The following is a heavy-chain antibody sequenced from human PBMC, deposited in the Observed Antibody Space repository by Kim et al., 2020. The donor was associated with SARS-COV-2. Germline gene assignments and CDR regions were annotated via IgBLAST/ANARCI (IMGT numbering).Heavy chain of an antibody. V-gene: IGHV3-15*01. CDR3: ITDNPRIVVDLGY. Sequence: GGSLRLSCAASGFTFSNAWMNWVRQAPGKGLEWVGRIKSKTDGGTTDYAAPVKGRFTISRDDSKNTLYLQMNSLKTEDTAVYYCITDNPRIVVDLGYWGQGTLVTVSS. CDR1: GFTFSNAW. J-gene: IGHJ4*02. CDR2: IKSKTDGGTT. D-gene: IGHD3-22*01.